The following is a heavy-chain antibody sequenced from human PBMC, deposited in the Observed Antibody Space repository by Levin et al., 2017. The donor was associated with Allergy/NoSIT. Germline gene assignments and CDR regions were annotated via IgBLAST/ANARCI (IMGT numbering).Heavy chain of an antibody. V-gene: IGHV3-23*01. Sequence: GGSLRLSCAASGFTFSSYAMSWVRQAPGKGLEWVAAISVSGGSTYYADSVKGRFTISRDNSKNTLYLQMNSLRAEDTAVYYCARRPTDYNFDYWGQGTLVTVSS. CDR3: ARRPTDYNFDY. D-gene: IGHD4-11*01. CDR2: ISVSGGST. J-gene: IGHJ4*02. CDR1: GFTFSSYA.